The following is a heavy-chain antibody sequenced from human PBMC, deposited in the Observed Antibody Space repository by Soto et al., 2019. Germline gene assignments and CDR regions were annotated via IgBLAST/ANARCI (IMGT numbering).Heavy chain of an antibody. Sequence: EVQLVESGGGLVQPGGSLRLSCAVYGFTFSSFWMHWVRQAPGEGLVWVSRINTDGSSTSYADSVKGRFTISRDNAKNTLYLQMHSLRVEDTAMYYCAKRGVDTFGLSYWGQRTLVTVSS. CDR1: GFTFSSFW. V-gene: IGHV3-74*01. D-gene: IGHD3-10*01. CDR3: AKRGVDTFGLSY. CDR2: INTDGSST. J-gene: IGHJ4*02.